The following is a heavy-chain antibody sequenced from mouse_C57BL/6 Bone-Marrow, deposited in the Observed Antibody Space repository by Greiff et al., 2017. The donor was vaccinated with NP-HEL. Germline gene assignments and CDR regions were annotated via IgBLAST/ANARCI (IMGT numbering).Heavy chain of an antibody. CDR2: IYIGNGYT. CDR1: GYTFTSYG. Sequence: EVKLMESGAELVRPGSSVKMSCKTSGYTFTSYGINWVKQRPGQGLEWIGYIYIGNGYTEYNEKFKGKATLTSDTSSSTAYMQLSSLTSEDSAIYFCARRLSVVANAMDYWGQGTSVTVSS. CDR3: ARRLSVVANAMDY. D-gene: IGHD1-1*01. J-gene: IGHJ4*01. V-gene: IGHV1-58*01.